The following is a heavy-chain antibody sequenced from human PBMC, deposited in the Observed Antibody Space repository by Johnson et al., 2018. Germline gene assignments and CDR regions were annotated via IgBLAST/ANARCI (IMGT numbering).Heavy chain of an antibody. J-gene: IGHJ6*03. CDR3: TRALDYSNSYYYYSYSMDV. V-gene: IGHV3-49*03. D-gene: IGHD4-11*01. CDR1: GFPFGDYA. Sequence: VQLVESGGGLVQPGRSLRLSCTASGFPFGDYAMSWFRQAPGKGLERVGFIRSKAYGGTTESAASVKGRSTSSRDDSKSIAYLQMNSLKTEDTAVYYCTRALDYSNSYYYYSYSMDVWGKGTTVTVSS. CDR2: IRSKAYGGTT.